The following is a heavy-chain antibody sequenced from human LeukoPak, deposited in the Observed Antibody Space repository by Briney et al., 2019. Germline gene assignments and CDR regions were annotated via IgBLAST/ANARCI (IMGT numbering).Heavy chain of an antibody. CDR3: ARSEGCSSTSCYNYSGMDV. D-gene: IGHD2-2*02. Sequence: ASVKVCCKASGYTFTSYVINWVGQATGQGLEWMGWKNPNSGNTGYAQKFQGRVTMTRNTSISTAYMELSSLRSEDTAVYYCARSEGCSSTSCYNYSGMDVWGQGTTVTVSS. J-gene: IGHJ6*02. CDR1: GYTFTSYV. CDR2: KNPNSGNT. V-gene: IGHV1-8*01.